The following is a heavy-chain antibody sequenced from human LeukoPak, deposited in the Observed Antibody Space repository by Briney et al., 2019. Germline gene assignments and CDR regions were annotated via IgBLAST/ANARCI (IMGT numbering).Heavy chain of an antibody. V-gene: IGHV3-66*01. CDR3: AREYYYGSGGIDY. CDR2: IYSGGST. Sequence: GGSLRLSCTASGFTFNNYWMSWVRQAPGKGLEWVSVIYSGGSTYYADSVKGRFTISRDNSKNTLYLQMNSLRAEDMAVYYCAREYYYGSGGIDYWGQGTLVTVSS. J-gene: IGHJ4*02. D-gene: IGHD3-10*01. CDR1: GFTFNNYW.